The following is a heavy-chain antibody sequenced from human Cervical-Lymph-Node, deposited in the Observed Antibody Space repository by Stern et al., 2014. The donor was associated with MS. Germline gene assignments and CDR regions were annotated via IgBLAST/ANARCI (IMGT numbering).Heavy chain of an antibody. J-gene: IGHJ4*02. Sequence: EVQLVESGAEVKKPGDSLKVSCKLSGYSFTIYYIAWVRQIPGKGLEWMGVIYHYDYDTTYSLSFQAQVTNSADKSITTAYLQWSSLRASDTAMYYCARHVQGFDYWGQGTLVTVSS. CDR1: GYSFTIYY. V-gene: IGHV5-51*01. CDR3: ARHVQGFDY. CDR2: IYHYDYDT.